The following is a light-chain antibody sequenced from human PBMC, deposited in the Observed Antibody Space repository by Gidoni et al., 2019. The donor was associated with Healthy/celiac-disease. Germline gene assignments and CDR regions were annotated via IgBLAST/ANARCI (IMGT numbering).Light chain of an antibody. CDR1: NIGSKS. Sequence: SYVLTQPPSASVAPGKTARITCGGNNIGSKSVHWYQQKPGQAPVLVIYYDSDRPSGSPERFSGANSGNTATLTISRVEAGDEADYYCQVWDSSSDHVVFGGGTKLTVL. CDR3: QVWDSSSDHVV. V-gene: IGLV3-21*04. CDR2: YDS. J-gene: IGLJ2*01.